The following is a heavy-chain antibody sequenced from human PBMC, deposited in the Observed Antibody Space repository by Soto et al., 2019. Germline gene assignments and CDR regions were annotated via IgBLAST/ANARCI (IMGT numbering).Heavy chain of an antibody. D-gene: IGHD3-10*01. Sequence: PSETLSLTCAVSGGSISSGGYSWSWIRQPPGKGLESIGYIYHSGSTYYNPSLKSRVTISVDRSKTQFSLRLSSVTAADTAVYYCARVLGGGAGRYYLGWFDRWGQGTRVTVSS. V-gene: IGHV4-30-2*01. CDR2: IYHSGST. CDR3: ARVLGGGAGRYYLGWFDR. J-gene: IGHJ5*02. CDR1: GGSISSGGYS.